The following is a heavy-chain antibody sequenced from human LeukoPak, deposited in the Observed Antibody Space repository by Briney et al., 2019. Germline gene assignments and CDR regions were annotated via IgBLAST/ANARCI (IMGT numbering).Heavy chain of an antibody. D-gene: IGHD2/OR15-2a*01. Sequence: GGSLRLSCAASGFTFSSYAMSWVRQAPGEGLQWVSGISGSGSGTYYADSVRGRFTISRDNSKNTLYLQMNSLRAEDTAVYYCARDSNTFDIWGQGTMVTVSS. V-gene: IGHV3-23*01. CDR2: ISGSGSGT. J-gene: IGHJ3*02. CDR1: GFTFSSYA. CDR3: ARDSNTFDI.